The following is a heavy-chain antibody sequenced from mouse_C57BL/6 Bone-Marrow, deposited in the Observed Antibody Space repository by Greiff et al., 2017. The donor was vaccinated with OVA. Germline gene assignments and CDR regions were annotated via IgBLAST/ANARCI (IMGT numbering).Heavy chain of an antibody. CDR2: IDPSDSYT. Sequence: QVQLQQPGAELVMPGASVKLSCKASGYTFTSYWMHWVKQRPGQGLEWIGEIDPSDSYTNYNQKFKGKSTLTVDKSSSTAYMQLSSLTSEDSAVYYCARTGMIKRAMDYWGQGTSVTVSS. J-gene: IGHJ4*01. D-gene: IGHD2-4*01. V-gene: IGHV1-69*01. CDR3: ARTGMIKRAMDY. CDR1: GYTFTSYW.